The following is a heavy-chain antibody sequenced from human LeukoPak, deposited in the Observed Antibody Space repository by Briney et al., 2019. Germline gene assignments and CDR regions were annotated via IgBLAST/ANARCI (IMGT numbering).Heavy chain of an antibody. J-gene: IGHJ3*02. D-gene: IGHD6-13*01. Sequence: ASVKVSCKASGYTFTSYGISWVRQAPGQGLEWMGWTSAYNGNTNYAQKLQGRVTMTTDTSTSTAYMELRSLRSDDTAVYYCARIPGVAAAGTGAFDIWGQGTMVTVSS. V-gene: IGHV1-18*01. CDR2: TSAYNGNT. CDR1: GYTFTSYG. CDR3: ARIPGVAAAGTGAFDI.